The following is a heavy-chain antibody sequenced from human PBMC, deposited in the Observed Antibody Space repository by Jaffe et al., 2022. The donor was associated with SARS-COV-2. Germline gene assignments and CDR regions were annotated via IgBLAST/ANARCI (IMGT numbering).Heavy chain of an antibody. D-gene: IGHD4-17*01. V-gene: IGHV3-23*01. CDR3: AKAWGDYGGNRGHGNNAEH. J-gene: IGHJ3*01. CDR1: GFTFSSYA. Sequence: EVQLLESGGGLVQPGGSLRLSCAASGFTFSSYAMSWVRQAPGKGLEWVSAISGSGGSTYYADSVKGRFTISRDNSKNTLYLQMNSLRAEDTAVYYCAKAWGDYGGNRGHGNNAEHWGQGTMVTVSS. CDR2: ISGSGGST.